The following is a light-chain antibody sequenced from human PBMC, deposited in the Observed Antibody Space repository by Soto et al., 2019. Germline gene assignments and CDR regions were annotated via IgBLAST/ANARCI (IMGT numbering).Light chain of an antibody. J-gene: IGLJ3*02. CDR2: ANS. CDR1: SSNIGAGYD. Sequence: QSVLTQPPSVSGAPGQRVTISCTGSSSNIGAGYDVQWYQQVPGTAPKLLISANSNRPSGVPDRFSGSKSDTSASLAITGIQAEDEADYYCQSYDRSLSGWLFGGGTQLTVL. CDR3: QSYDRSLSGWL. V-gene: IGLV1-40*01.